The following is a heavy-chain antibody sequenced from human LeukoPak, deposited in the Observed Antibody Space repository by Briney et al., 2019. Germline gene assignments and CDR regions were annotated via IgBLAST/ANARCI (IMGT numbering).Heavy chain of an antibody. CDR1: GFTVSSNY. CDR2: IYSGGST. CDR3: AKDRHWTFDY. V-gene: IGHV3-53*05. Sequence: GGSLRLSCAASGFTVSSNYMSWVRQAPGKGLEWVSVIYSGGSTYYADSVKGRFTISRDNSKNTLYLQMNSLRPEDTAVYYCAKDRHWTFDYWGQGTLVTVSS. J-gene: IGHJ4*02. D-gene: IGHD1-1*01.